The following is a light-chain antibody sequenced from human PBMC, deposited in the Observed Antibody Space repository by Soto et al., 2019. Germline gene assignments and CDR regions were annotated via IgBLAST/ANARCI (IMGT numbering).Light chain of an antibody. CDR2: DAS. CDR1: QSISSW. V-gene: IGKV1-5*01. J-gene: IGKJ1*01. Sequence: DIQMTESPSTLSASVGDRVTITCRASQSISSWLAWYQQKPGKAPKLLIYDASSLESGVPSRFSGSGSGTEFTLTISSLQPDGFAAYYCQQYNSYSWTFGQGTKVE. CDR3: QQYNSYSWT.